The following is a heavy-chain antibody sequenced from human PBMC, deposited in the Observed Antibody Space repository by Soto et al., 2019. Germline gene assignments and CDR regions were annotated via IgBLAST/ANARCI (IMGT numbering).Heavy chain of an antibody. CDR1: GFTFSSYS. CDR3: ARAPDYYDSSGRFDAFDI. V-gene: IGHV3-21*01. D-gene: IGHD3-22*01. J-gene: IGHJ3*02. Sequence: PGGSLRLSCAASGFTFSSYSMNWVRQAPGKGLEWVSSISSSSSYIYYADSVKGRFTISRDNAKNSLYLQMNSLRAEDTAVYYRARAPDYYDSSGRFDAFDIWGQGTMVTVSS. CDR2: ISSSSSYI.